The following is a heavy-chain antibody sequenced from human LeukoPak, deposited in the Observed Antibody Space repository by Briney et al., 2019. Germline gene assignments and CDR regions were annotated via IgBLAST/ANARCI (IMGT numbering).Heavy chain of an antibody. Sequence: GGSLRLSCAASGFTFSTYGMNWVRQAPGKGLEWVAFIRYDGSNEYYADSVKGRFTISRDNSKNTVYLQMNSLRVEDTAVYCCAKDSWGLSPWGQGTLVTVSS. CDR1: GFTFSTYG. D-gene: IGHD3-16*01. J-gene: IGHJ5*02. V-gene: IGHV3-30*02. CDR3: AKDSWGLSP. CDR2: IRYDGSNE.